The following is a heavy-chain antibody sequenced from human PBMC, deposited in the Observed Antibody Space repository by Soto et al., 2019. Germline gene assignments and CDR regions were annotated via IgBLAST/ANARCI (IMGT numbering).Heavy chain of an antibody. Sequence: EVQLVESGGDLVQPGGSLSLSCAASAFTFSSYWMHWVRHAPGTGLVWVSRTNSDGSSTNYADSVKGRFTISRDNAKNTLYLQMNILRAEDTAVYYCARDPYPWTSGWNWFDPWGQGTLVTVSS. CDR3: ARDPYPWTSGWNWFDP. CDR1: AFTFSSYW. CDR2: TNSDGSST. J-gene: IGHJ5*02. V-gene: IGHV3-74*01. D-gene: IGHD6-19*01.